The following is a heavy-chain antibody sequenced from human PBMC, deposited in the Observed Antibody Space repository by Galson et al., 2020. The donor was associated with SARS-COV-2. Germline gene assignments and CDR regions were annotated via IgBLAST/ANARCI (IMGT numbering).Heavy chain of an antibody. CDR3: ARVTGCSSSSCYTGIIVDYYYGMDV. CDR2: TYYRSKWYN. V-gene: IGHV6-1*01. CDR1: GDSVSSNSAA. Sequence: SQTLSLTCAISGDSVSSNSAAWNWIRQSPSRGLEWLGRTYYRSKWYNDYAVSVKSRITINPDTSKNQFSLQLNSVTPEDTAVYYCARVTGCSSSSCYTGIIVDYYYGMDVWGQGTTVTVSS. J-gene: IGHJ6*02. D-gene: IGHD2-2*02.